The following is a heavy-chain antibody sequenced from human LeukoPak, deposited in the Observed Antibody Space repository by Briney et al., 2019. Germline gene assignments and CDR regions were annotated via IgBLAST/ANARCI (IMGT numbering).Heavy chain of an antibody. V-gene: IGHV3-9*01. J-gene: IGHJ4*02. Sequence: PGRSLRLSCAASGFTFDDYAMHWVRQAPGKGLEWVSGISWNSGSIGYADSVKGRFTISRDNAKNSLYLRMNSLRAEDTALYYCAKSRYSSSPYYFDYWGQGTLVTVSS. D-gene: IGHD6-6*01. CDR1: GFTFDDYA. CDR3: AKSRYSSSPYYFDY. CDR2: ISWNSGSI.